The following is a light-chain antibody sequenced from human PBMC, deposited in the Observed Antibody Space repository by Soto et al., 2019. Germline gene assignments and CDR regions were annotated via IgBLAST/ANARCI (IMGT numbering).Light chain of an antibody. CDR1: SSDVGGFNF. J-gene: IGLJ1*01. V-gene: IGLV2-14*03. CDR2: DVS. Sequence: QSALTQPASVSGSPGQSITISCTGTSSDVGGFNFVSWYQQHPGKAPKVMIYDVSDRPSGVSNRFSGSKSGNTASLTISGLQAEYEADYYCSSYTSSTLGVFGTGTKVTVL. CDR3: SSYTSSTLGV.